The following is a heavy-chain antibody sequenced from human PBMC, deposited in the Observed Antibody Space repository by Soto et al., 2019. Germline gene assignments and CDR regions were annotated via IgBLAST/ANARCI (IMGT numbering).Heavy chain of an antibody. J-gene: IGHJ4*02. D-gene: IGHD1-7*01. CDR2: INTYNGNI. CDR1: GYTFANYG. CDR3: ARERENYKYFDY. V-gene: IGHV1-18*01. Sequence: QVQLVQSGAEVKKPGASVKVSCKVSGYTFANYGISWARQAPGQGLEWMGWINTYNGNINYAQKLQGRVTMTTDTSTSTAYMELRSLRSDDTALYYCARERENYKYFDYWGQGTLVTVSS.